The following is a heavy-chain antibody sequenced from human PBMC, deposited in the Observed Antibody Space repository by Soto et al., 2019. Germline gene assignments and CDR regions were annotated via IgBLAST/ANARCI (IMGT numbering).Heavy chain of an antibody. CDR2: ITSRSTYI. Sequence: GGSLRLSCAASGFTFSSYNMNWVRQAPGKGLEWVSSITSRSTYIYYADSVKGRFTISRDNAKNSLYLQMNSLRAEDTAVYYCTRDGATTRVSDWFDPWGQGTLVTVS. J-gene: IGHJ5*02. D-gene: IGHD1-1*01. CDR1: GFTFSSYN. CDR3: TRDGATTRVSDWFDP. V-gene: IGHV3-21*01.